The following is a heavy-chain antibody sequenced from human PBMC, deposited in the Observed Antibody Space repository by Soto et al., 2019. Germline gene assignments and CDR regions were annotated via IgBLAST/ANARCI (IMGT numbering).Heavy chain of an antibody. D-gene: IGHD6-6*01. CDR3: ARFKYSSSPYYYYYGMDV. J-gene: IGHJ6*02. CDR2: IYPGDSDT. V-gene: IGHV5-51*01. CDR1: GYSFTSYW. Sequence: GESLKISCKGSGYSFTSYWIGWVRQMPGKGLEWMGIIYPGDSDTRYSPSFQGQVTISVDKSISTAYLQWSSLKASDTAMYYCARFKYSSSPYYYYYGMDVWGQGTTVTVSS.